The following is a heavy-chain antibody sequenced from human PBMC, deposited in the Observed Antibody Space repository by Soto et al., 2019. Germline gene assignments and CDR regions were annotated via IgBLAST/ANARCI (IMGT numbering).Heavy chain of an antibody. D-gene: IGHD6-19*01. CDR2: ISSYGADT. Sequence: GSLSLSCAASGFTFSSYWMHWVRQAPGKGLEFVSAISSYGADTYYADSVKGRFAISRDNSKNTLYLQMSSLRAEDTALYYCVKEGYMRSDWYGQFDYWGQGALVTVSS. V-gene: IGHV3-64D*06. CDR1: GFTFSSYW. J-gene: IGHJ4*02. CDR3: VKEGYMRSDWYGQFDY.